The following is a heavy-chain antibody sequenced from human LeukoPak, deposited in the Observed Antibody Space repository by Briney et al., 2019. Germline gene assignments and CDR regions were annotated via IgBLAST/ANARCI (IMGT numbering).Heavy chain of an antibody. V-gene: IGHV3-48*01. Sequence: PGGSLRLSCAASGFTFSSYSMNWVRQAPGKGLEWVSYISSSSSTIYYADSVKGRFTISRDNAKNPLYLQMNSLRAEDTAVYYCARDRLTTIEGGGYYFDYWGQGTLVTVSS. CDR2: ISSSSSTI. D-gene: IGHD2-21*02. CDR1: GFTFSSYS. CDR3: ARDRLTTIEGGGYYFDY. J-gene: IGHJ4*02.